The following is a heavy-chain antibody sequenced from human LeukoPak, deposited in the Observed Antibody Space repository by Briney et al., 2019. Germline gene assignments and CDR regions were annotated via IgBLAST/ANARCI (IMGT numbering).Heavy chain of an antibody. V-gene: IGHV3-23*01. Sequence: GGSLRLSCAASGFTFSSYAMSWVRQAPGKGLEWVSAISGSGGSTYYADSVKGRFTISRDNSKNTLCLQMNSLRAEDTAIYYCAKGRRGSYVDYWGQGTLVTVSS. CDR1: GFTFSSYA. J-gene: IGHJ4*02. CDR2: ISGSGGST. CDR3: AKGRRGSYVDY. D-gene: IGHD1-26*01.